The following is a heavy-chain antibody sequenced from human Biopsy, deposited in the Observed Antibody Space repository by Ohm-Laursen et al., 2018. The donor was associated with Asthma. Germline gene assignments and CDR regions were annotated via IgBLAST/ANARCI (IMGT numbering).Heavy chain of an antibody. D-gene: IGHD6-19*01. CDR2: IMTVVGTT. CDR3: ARCQVGYSSGWSLLLKKIYYSGMDV. J-gene: IGHJ6*02. CDR1: GGTFSNFA. V-gene: IGHV1-69*01. Sequence: SSVKVSCNAPGGTFSNFAISWVRQAPGQGLEWLGGIMTVVGTTNYTQKFQGRVTITADESTSTAYMEVTSLRSEDTAIYYCARCQVGYSSGWSLLLKKIYYSGMDVWGQGTAVTVSS.